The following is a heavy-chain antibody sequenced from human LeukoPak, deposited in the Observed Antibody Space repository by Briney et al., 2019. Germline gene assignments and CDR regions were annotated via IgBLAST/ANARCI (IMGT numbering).Heavy chain of an antibody. Sequence: SETLSLTCTVSGGSISSYYWSWIRQPPGKGLEWIGYIYTSGSTNYNPSLKSRVTISVDTSKNQFSLKLSSVTAADTAVYYCARRRNYIGPFDIWGQGTMVTVSS. CDR1: GGSISSYY. J-gene: IGHJ3*02. D-gene: IGHD1-7*01. CDR3: ARRRNYIGPFDI. CDR2: IYTSGST. V-gene: IGHV4-4*09.